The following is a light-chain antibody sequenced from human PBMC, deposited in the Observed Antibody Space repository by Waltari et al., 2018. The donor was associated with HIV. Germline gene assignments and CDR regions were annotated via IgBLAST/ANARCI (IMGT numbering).Light chain of an antibody. J-gene: IGKJ1*01. Sequence: EYVLTQSPGTLSLSPGERATLSCRASPSVSSNFLAWYQQKVGQAPRLLIYGASTRATGIPDRFSGSGSGTDFILTISSLEPEDFAVYYCHQYGRSPTAFGQGTKVEIK. V-gene: IGKV3-20*01. CDR3: HQYGRSPTA. CDR2: GAS. CDR1: PSVSSNF.